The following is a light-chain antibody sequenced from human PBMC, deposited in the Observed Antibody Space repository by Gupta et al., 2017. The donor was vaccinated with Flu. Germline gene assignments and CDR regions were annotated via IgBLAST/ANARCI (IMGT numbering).Light chain of an antibody. CDR1: SSNIGSNT. Sequence: QSVLAQPPSASGTPGQRVTISCSGSSSNIGSNTVNWYQQVPGTAPKLLIYGNNQRPSGVPDRFPGSKSGTSASLAISGLQSEDEADYYCAAWDDSLNGHYVFGTGTKVTVL. CDR3: AAWDDSLNGHYV. J-gene: IGLJ1*01. V-gene: IGLV1-44*01. CDR2: GNN.